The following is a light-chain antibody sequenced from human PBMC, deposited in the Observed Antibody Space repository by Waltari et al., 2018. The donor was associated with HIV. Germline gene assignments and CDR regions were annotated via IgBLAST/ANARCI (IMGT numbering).Light chain of an antibody. J-gene: IGLJ3*02. CDR3: AAWDDSLSGWV. CDR2: RDN. Sequence: QSVLTQPPSASGTPGQSVTISCSGSSSNIGSNYVYWYQHFPGPTPQPLSSRDNSRPSVVPDRCSGSKSGTSASLAISGLRSEDEADYYCAAWDDSLSGWVFGGGTKLTVL. CDR1: SSNIGSNY. V-gene: IGLV1-47*01.